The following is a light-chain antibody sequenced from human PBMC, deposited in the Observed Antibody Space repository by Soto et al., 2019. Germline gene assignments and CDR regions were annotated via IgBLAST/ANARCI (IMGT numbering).Light chain of an antibody. J-gene: IGLJ2*01. V-gene: IGLV2-8*01. CDR2: EVV. Sequence: QSALTQPPSASGSPGQSVTISCTGTKNDIGVYDFVSWYQHHPGKAPRLIIYEVVQRPSGVPDRFSGSKSGNTASLTVSGLQAVDEADYYCQSYDSILNGVIFGGGTKLTVL. CDR1: KNDIGVYDF. CDR3: QSYDSILNGVI.